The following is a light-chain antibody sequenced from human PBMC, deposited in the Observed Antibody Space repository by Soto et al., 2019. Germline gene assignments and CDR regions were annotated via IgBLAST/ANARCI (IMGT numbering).Light chain of an antibody. CDR1: SSDIGSYNL. Sequence: QSALTQPASVSGSPGQSITISCTGTSSDIGSYNLVSWYQQNPGKAPKVMIYEGSKRPSGVSNRFSGSKSGNTASLTISGLQAEDEADYYCCSYAGSNTFVVFGGGTQLTVL. CDR2: EGS. V-gene: IGLV2-23*03. CDR3: CSYAGSNTFVV. J-gene: IGLJ2*01.